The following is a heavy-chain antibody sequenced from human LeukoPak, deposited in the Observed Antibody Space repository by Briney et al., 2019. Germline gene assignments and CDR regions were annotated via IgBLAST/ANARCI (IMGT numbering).Heavy chain of an antibody. D-gene: IGHD3-10*01. CDR1: GFTFSSYW. CDR2: IKQDGSEK. V-gene: IGHV3-7*01. CDR3: AKGAFRDQVQGYYYMDV. Sequence: PGWSLRLSCAASGFTFSSYWMSWVRQAPGKGLVRVANIKQDGSEKYYVDSVKGRFIISRDNAKNSLYLQMNSLRAEDTAVYYCAKGAFRDQVQGYYYMDVWGKGTTVTVSS. J-gene: IGHJ6*03.